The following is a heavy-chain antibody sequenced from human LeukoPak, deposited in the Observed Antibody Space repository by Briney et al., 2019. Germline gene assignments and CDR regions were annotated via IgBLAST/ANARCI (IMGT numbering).Heavy chain of an antibody. J-gene: IGHJ4*02. CDR2: ISYSGTT. V-gene: IGHV4-59*08. D-gene: IGHD4-17*01. Sequence: PSETLSLTCTVSGGSVNTYYWNWIRQPPGKGLEWTAYISYSGTTNYNPSLKSRVTISVDTSKNQFSLKLRSVTAADTAIYYCARHGQNGDYPLDYWGQGTLVTVPS. CDR3: ARHGQNGDYPLDY. CDR1: GGSVNTYY.